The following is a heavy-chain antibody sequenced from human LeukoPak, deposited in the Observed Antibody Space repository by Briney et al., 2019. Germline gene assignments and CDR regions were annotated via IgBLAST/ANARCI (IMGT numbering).Heavy chain of an antibody. Sequence: GGSLRLSCAASGFTFSDYYMSCIRQAPGKGLEWVSYISSSGSTIYYADSVKGRFTISRDNAKNSLYLQMNSPRAEETAVYYCARGPREYYGSNYYFDYWGQGTLVTVSS. D-gene: IGHD3-10*01. V-gene: IGHV3-11*01. CDR1: GFTFSDYY. J-gene: IGHJ4*02. CDR2: ISSSGSTI. CDR3: ARGPREYYGSNYYFDY.